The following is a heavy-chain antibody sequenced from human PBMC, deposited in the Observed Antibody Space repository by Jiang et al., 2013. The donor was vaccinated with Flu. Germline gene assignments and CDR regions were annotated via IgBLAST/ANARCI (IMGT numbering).Heavy chain of an antibody. CDR1: GYTFTSYD. D-gene: IGHD2-21*02. CDR2: MNPNSGNT. Sequence: VQLLESGAEVKKPGASVKVSCKASGYTFTSYDINWVRQATGQGLEWMGWMNPNSGNTGYAQKFRGRVTMTRNTSISTAYMELSSLRSEDTAVYYCARGNRNVTAIVYYFDYWGQGTLVTVSS. V-gene: IGHV1-8*01. CDR3: ARGNRNVTAIVYYFDY. J-gene: IGHJ4*02.